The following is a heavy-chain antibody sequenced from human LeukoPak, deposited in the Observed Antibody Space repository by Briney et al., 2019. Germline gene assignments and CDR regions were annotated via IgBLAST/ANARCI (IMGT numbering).Heavy chain of an antibody. CDR2: ISGSGGST. V-gene: IGHV3-23*01. CDR3: ANHFACGSTSCPPFDS. Sequence: GGSLRLSCRGSGFTFSDYAMAWVRQAPGKGLEWVSAISGSGGSTYYADSVKGRFTISRDNSKNTLYLQMNSLRVEDTAVYYCANHFACGSTSCPPFDSWGQGTLVTVSS. J-gene: IGHJ4*02. D-gene: IGHD2-2*01. CDR1: GFTFSDYA.